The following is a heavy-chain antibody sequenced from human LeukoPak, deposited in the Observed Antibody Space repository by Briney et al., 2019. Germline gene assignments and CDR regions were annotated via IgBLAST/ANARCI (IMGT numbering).Heavy chain of an antibody. CDR2: IYTSGST. Sequence: PSETLSLTCTVSGGPISSYYWSWIRQPAGKGLEWIGRIYTSGSTNYNPSLKSRVTMSVDTSKNQFSLKLSSVTAADTAVYYCARVQWLVRSAYYYYYMDVWGKGTTVTVSS. CDR1: GGPISSYY. J-gene: IGHJ6*03. D-gene: IGHD6-19*01. CDR3: ARVQWLVRSAYYYYYMDV. V-gene: IGHV4-4*07.